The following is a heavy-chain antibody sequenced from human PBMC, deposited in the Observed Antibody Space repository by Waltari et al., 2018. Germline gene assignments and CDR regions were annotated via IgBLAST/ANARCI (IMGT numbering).Heavy chain of an antibody. J-gene: IGHJ5*02. V-gene: IGHV1-69*01. CDR2: IRTILGSQ. CDR1: GGTFNTYG. CDR3: ARGVTRFVERLLFIPLDP. D-gene: IGHD3-3*01. Sequence: QVQLVQSGAEVKKPGSSMKLSCKAFGGTFNTYGLNWVRQAPGQGLEWMGGIRTILGSQSYAQKFHGRVKITADEHTSTSYMELSSLTSENTAVYYCARGVTRFVERLLFIPLDPWGQGTLVTVSS.